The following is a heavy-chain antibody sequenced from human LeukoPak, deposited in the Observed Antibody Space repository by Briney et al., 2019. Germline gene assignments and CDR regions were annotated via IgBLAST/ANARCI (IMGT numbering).Heavy chain of an antibody. Sequence: GGSLRLSCAASGFTFSSYAMSWVRQAPGKGLEWVSAISGSGGSTYYADSAKGRFTISRDNSKNTLYLQMNSLRAEDTAVYYCAKVPNYDILTGYYFLPVWFDPWGQGTLVTVSS. CDR2: ISGSGGST. J-gene: IGHJ5*02. D-gene: IGHD3-9*01. CDR3: AKVPNYDILTGYYFLPVWFDP. CDR1: GFTFSSYA. V-gene: IGHV3-23*01.